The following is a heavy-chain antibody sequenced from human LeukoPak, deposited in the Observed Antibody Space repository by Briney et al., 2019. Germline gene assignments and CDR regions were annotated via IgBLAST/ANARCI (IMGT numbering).Heavy chain of an antibody. V-gene: IGHV4-61*02. J-gene: IGHJ2*01. CDR3: ARDQNSGYDFLPYWYFDL. D-gene: IGHD5-12*01. Sequence: SETLSLTCSVSGYSISSGYYWSWIRQPAGKGLEWIGRIYTSGSTNYNPSLKSRVTISVDTSKNQFSLKLSSVTAADTAVYYCARDQNSGYDFLPYWYFDLWGRGTLVTVSS. CDR2: IYTSGST. CDR1: GYSISSGYY.